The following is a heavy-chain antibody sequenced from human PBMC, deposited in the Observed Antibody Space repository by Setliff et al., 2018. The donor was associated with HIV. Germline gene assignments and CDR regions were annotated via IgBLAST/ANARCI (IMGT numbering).Heavy chain of an antibody. Sequence: GGSLRLSCAASGFTFSDYWMHWVRQAPGKGLVWVSRINSDGSTTNYADSVRGRFTISRDNAKNTLYLQMNSLRAEDAAVYYCARADPLGEQVWSLQFFQLWGQGTLVTVSS. J-gene: IGHJ1*01. D-gene: IGHD3-10*01. CDR1: GFTFSDYW. CDR3: ARADPLGEQVWSLQFFQL. CDR2: INSDGSTT. V-gene: IGHV3-74*01.